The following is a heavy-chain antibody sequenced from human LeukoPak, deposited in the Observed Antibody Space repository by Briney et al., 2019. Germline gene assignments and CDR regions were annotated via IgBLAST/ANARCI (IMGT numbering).Heavy chain of an antibody. CDR2: INSDGGST. V-gene: IGHV3-43*02. D-gene: IGHD6-6*01. CDR3: AKDTLQLVLGY. J-gene: IGHJ4*02. Sequence: GGSLRLSCAASGFTFSSYEMHWVRQAPGKGLEYVSAINSDGGSTYYANSVKGRFTISRDNSKNSLYLQMNSLRTEDTALYYCAKDTLQLVLGYWGQGTLVTVSS. CDR1: GFTFSSYE.